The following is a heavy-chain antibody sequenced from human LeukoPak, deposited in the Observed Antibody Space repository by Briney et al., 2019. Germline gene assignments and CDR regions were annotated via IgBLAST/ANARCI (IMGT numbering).Heavy chain of an antibody. CDR3: ARIHSTGWQTDY. CDR1: GGSISSSNW. Sequence: SETLSLTCAVSGGSISSSNWWSWVRQPPGKGLEWIGEISHSGGTNYNPSLKSRVTISVDKSRNQFSLKLISVTAADTAVYYCARIHSTGWQTDYWGQGTLVTVSS. CDR2: ISHSGGT. V-gene: IGHV4-4*02. J-gene: IGHJ4*02. D-gene: IGHD6-19*01.